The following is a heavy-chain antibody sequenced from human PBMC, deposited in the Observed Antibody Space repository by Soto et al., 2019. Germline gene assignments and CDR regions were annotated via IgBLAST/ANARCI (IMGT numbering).Heavy chain of an antibody. D-gene: IGHD6-13*01. J-gene: IGHJ5*02. CDR3: ARGYSSSWYGVDP. Sequence: QVQLVQSGAEVKKPGSSVKVSCKASGGTFSSYTISWVRQAPGQGLEWMGRIIPILGIANYAQKFQGRVTITADKSTSTAYMELSGLRSEDTAVYYCARGYSSSWYGVDPWGQGTLVTVSS. CDR1: GGTFSSYT. CDR2: IIPILGIA. V-gene: IGHV1-69*02.